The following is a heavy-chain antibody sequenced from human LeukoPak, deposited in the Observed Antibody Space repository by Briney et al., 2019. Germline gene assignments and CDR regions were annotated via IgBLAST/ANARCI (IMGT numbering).Heavy chain of an antibody. CDR2: ISSSSSYI. D-gene: IGHD4-11*01. J-gene: IGHJ1*01. CDR1: GFTFSSYS. V-gene: IGHV3-21*01. CDR3: ARAPSMTTEYFQH. Sequence: PGGSLRLSCAASGFTFSSYSMNWVRQAPGKGLEWVSSISSSSSYIYYADSVKGRFTISRDNAKNSLYLQMNSLRAEDTAVYYCARAPSMTTEYFQHWGQGTLVTVSS.